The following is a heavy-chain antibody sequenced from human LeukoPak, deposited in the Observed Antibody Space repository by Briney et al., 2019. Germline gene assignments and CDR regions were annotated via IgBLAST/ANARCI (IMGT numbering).Heavy chain of an antibody. V-gene: IGHV3-7*05. CDR3: ATWSNYILFDL. D-gene: IGHD3-10*01. CDR1: GFTFSRYW. CDR2: VKEDGGAK. J-gene: IGHJ4*02. Sequence: PGGSLRLSCVASGFTFSRYWMSWVRQGPGKGLEWVANVKEDGGAKYYADSVEGRFTISRDNAKNSLYLQMSSLRAEDTAVYYCATWSNYILFDLWGQGTLVTVSS.